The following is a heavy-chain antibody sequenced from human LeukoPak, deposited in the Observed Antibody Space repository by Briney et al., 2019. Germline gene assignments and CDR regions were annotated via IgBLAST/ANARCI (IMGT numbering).Heavy chain of an antibody. CDR3: ARATRITMFP. V-gene: IGHV4-34*01. D-gene: IGHD3-10*02. CDR2: IYYSGST. CDR1: GGSFSGYY. Sequence: SETLSLTCAVYGGSFSGYYWSWIRQPPGKGLEWIGSIYYSGSTYYNPSLKSRVTISVDTSRNQFSLKLSSVTAADTAVYYCARATRITMFPWGQGTLVTVSS. J-gene: IGHJ5*02.